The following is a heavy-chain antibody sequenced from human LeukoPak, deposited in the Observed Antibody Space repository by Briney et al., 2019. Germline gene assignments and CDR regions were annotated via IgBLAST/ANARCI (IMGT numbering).Heavy chain of an antibody. CDR3: ARETVVAATPYYYYHYMDV. J-gene: IGHJ6*03. D-gene: IGHD2-15*01. V-gene: IGHV3-11*04. CDR1: VFTFSDYY. CDR2: ISSSGSTI. Sequence: GRSLRLSCASSVFTFSDYYMSWIRQASGKGLEGVSYISSSGSTIYYADFVKGRFTISRDNSKNSLYLQMNSLRAEDTAVYYCARETVVAATPYYYYHYMDVWGKGTTVTVSS.